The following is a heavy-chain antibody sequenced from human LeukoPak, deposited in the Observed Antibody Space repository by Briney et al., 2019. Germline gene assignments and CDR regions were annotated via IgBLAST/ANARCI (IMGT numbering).Heavy chain of an antibody. J-gene: IGHJ5*02. D-gene: IGHD3-22*01. V-gene: IGHV4-30-4*01. CDR1: GGSISSGDYY. CDR3: ARLYYYDSRIDP. Sequence: PSQTLSLTCTVSGGSISSGDYYWSWIRQPPGKGLEWIAYMYYSGSTYYNPSLKSRVTMSADTSKNQLSLKLRSVTAADTAVYYCARLYYYDSRIDPWGQGILVTVSS. CDR2: MYYSGST.